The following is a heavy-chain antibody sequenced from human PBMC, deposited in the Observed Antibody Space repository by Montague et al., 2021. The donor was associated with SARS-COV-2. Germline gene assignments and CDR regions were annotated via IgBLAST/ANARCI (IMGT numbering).Heavy chain of an antibody. D-gene: IGHD3-10*02. V-gene: IGHV4-59*12. J-gene: IGHJ3*01. Sequence: SETLSLTCSVSGGSISNYYWCWVRQSPAKGLEWIWYIYYCGSVTTNYNPSLKSRVSISVDTSKNHFSLKSSSVTAADTAVYYCARRGGGDVFVRSMYGCFDVWGRGSMVTVSS. CDR1: GGSISNYY. CDR3: ARRGGGDVFVRSMYGCFDV. CDR2: IYYCGSVTT.